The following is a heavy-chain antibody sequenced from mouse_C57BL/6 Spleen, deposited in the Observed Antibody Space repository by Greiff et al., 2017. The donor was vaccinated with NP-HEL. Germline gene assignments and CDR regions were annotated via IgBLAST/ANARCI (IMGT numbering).Heavy chain of an antibody. CDR3: ASPIYYYGSSPLYYAMDY. CDR2: ISNGGGST. D-gene: IGHD1-1*01. J-gene: IGHJ4*01. CDR1: GFTFSDYY. V-gene: IGHV5-12*01. Sequence: EVQRVESGGGLVQPGGSLKLSCAASGFTFSDYYMYWVRQTPEKRLEWVAYISNGGGSTYYPDTVKGRFTISRDNAKNTLYLQMSRLKSEDTAMYYCASPIYYYGSSPLYYAMDYWGQGTSVTVSS.